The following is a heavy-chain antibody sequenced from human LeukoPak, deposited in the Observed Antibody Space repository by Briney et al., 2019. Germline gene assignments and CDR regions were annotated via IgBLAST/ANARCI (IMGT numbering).Heavy chain of an antibody. J-gene: IGHJ6*03. Sequence: SETLSLTCTVSGGSISSGSYYWSWIRQPAGKGLEWIGRIYTSGSTNYNPSLKSRVTMSVDTSKNQFSLKLSSVTAADTAVYYCARVLSSSWPGYYYYYYYMDVWGKGTTVTISS. CDR3: ARVLSSSWPGYYYYYYYMDV. CDR1: GGSISSGSYY. CDR2: IYTSGST. V-gene: IGHV4-61*02. D-gene: IGHD6-13*01.